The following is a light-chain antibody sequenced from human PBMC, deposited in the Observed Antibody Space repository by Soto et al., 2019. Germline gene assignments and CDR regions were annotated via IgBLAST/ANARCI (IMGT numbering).Light chain of an antibody. CDR1: QSVSSN. V-gene: IGKV3-15*01. CDR2: GAS. Sequence: IVVTQSPATMSVSPGERATLSCRASQSVSSNLAWYQQKPGQAPRLLIYGASTRATGIPARFSGSGSGAEFTLTISSLQSEDFGVYYCQQYNNWPPWTFGQGTKVEIK. CDR3: QQYNNWPPWT. J-gene: IGKJ1*01.